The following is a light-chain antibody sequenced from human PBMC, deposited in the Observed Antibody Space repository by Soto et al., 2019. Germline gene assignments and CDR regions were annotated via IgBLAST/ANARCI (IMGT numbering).Light chain of an antibody. J-gene: IGKJ2*01. CDR2: LGS. Sequence: IALTQSPLSLSVTPGEPASISCRSSQTLLHSNGYTYLNWYLHKPGQSPQLLIYLGSNRASGVADRFSGSGSGTDFTLKINRVQAEDGGVFCCMQGLRLMYTCGQGTKQEIK. V-gene: IGKV2-28*01. CDR3: MQGLRLMYT. CDR1: QTLLHSNGYTY.